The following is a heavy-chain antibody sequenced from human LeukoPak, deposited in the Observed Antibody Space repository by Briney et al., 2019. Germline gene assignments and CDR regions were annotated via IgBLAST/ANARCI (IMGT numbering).Heavy chain of an antibody. V-gene: IGHV3-33*01. Sequence: GGSLRLSCAASGFAFSHYAIHWLRQAPGKGLEWVSVIWNDGSQKYYGESVKGRFTVSRDNSRNTLYLQMNSLRVEDTAVYYCATLAVGTASDLDLWGRGTLVTVST. CDR1: GFAFSHYA. J-gene: IGHJ2*01. D-gene: IGHD4-23*01. CDR3: ATLAVGTASDLDL. CDR2: IWNDGSQK.